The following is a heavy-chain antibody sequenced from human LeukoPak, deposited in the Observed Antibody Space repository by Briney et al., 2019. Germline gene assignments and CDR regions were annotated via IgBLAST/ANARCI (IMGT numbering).Heavy chain of an antibody. D-gene: IGHD2-2*01. J-gene: IGHJ5*02. CDR3: ARKAPKGYIFVVVPAAHNWFDP. V-gene: IGHV4-30-2*01. CDR2: INHSGST. Sequence: PSQTLSLTCTVSGGSISSGGYYWSWIRQPPGKGLEWIGEINHSGSTNYNPSLKSRVTISVDTSKNQFSLKLSSVTAADTAVYYCARKAPKGYIFVVVPAAHNWFDPWGQGTLVTVSS. CDR1: GGSISSGGYY.